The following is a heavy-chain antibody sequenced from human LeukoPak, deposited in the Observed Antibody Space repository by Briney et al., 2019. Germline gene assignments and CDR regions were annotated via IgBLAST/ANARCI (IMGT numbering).Heavy chain of an antibody. CDR1: GFTFSSYG. D-gene: IGHD3-10*01. J-gene: IGHJ4*02. V-gene: IGHV3-30*02. Sequence: GGSLRLSCAASGFTFSSYGMHWVRQAPGKGLEWVAFIRYDGSNKYYADSVKGRFTISRDNSKNTLYLQMNSLRAEDTAVYYCARGPRITMVRGVWDYWGQGTLVTVSS. CDR2: IRYDGSNK. CDR3: ARGPRITMVRGVWDY.